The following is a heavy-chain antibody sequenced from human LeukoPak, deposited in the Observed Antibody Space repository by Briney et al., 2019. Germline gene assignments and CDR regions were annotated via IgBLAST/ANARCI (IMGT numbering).Heavy chain of an antibody. V-gene: IGHV4-38-2*01. CDR1: GYSISSGYY. Sequence: SETLSLTCAVSGYSISSGYYWGWIRQPPGKGLEWIGSIYHSGSTYYNPSLKGRVTISVDTSKNQFSLKLSSVTSADTAVYYCATLRGYFDYWGQGTLVTVSS. CDR3: ATLRGYFDY. CDR2: IYHSGST. J-gene: IGHJ4*02. D-gene: IGHD4-17*01.